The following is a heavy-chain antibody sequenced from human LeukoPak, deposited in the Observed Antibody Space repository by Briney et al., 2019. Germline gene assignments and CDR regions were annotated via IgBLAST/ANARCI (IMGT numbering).Heavy chain of an antibody. CDR3: ARGGVALSYYGMDV. CDR2: INPNSGGT. J-gene: IGHJ6*02. D-gene: IGHD2-8*01. CDR1: GYTFTGYY. Sequence: RASVKVSCKASGYTFTGYYMHWVRQAPGQGLEWMGWINPNSGGTNYAQKFQGRVTMTRDTSISTAYMELSRLRSDDTAVYYCARGGVALSYYGMDVWGQGTTVTVSS. V-gene: IGHV1-2*02.